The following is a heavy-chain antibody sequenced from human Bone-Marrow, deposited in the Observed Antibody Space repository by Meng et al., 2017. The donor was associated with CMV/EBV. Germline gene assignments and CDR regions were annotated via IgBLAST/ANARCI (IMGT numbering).Heavy chain of an antibody. Sequence: GGSLRLSCAASGFTFSSYEMNWVRQAPGKGLEWVSYISSSGSTIYYADSVKGRFTISRDNAKNSLYLQMNSLRAEDTAVYYCAREFTYYDFWSGYPNYYYGMDVWGQGTTVTSP. CDR3: AREFTYYDFWSGYPNYYYGMDV. V-gene: IGHV3-48*03. CDR2: ISSSGSTI. J-gene: IGHJ6*02. D-gene: IGHD3-3*01. CDR1: GFTFSSYE.